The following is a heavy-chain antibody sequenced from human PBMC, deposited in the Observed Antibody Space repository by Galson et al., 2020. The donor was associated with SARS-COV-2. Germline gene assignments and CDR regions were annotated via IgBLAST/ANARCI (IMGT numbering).Heavy chain of an antibody. D-gene: IGHD3-22*01. Sequence: ASVKVSCEASGYSFSNFGISWVRQAPGQGLEWMGWISGYNGNTNYAPKFQDRVTMTTDTSASTAYMELRSLRSDDTAVYYCAREGWIITHDYWGQGTLVTVSS. V-gene: IGHV1-18*01. J-gene: IGHJ4*02. CDR1: GYSFSNFG. CDR3: AREGWIITHDY. CDR2: ISGYNGNT.